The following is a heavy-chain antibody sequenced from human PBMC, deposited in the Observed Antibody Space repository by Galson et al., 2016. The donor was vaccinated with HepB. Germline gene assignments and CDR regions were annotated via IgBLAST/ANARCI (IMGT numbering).Heavy chain of an antibody. CDR1: GFSFSGYA. V-gene: IGHV3-23*01. CDR3: ADTIPGRASYFDH. J-gene: IGHJ4*02. CDR2: ISSSGGGT. Sequence: SLRLSCAASGFSFSGYAMSWVRQAPGKGLEWVSGISSSGGGTYYADSVKGRFTISRDNSKNTLHLQMNSLRAEDTAIYYCADTIPGRASYFDHWGQGTLVTVSS. D-gene: IGHD2-2*02.